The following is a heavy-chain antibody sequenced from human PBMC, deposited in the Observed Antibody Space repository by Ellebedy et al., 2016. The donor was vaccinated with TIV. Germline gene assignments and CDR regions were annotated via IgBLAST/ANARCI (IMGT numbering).Heavy chain of an antibody. Sequence: AASVKVSCKVFGYTLTELSMHWVRQAPGKGLEWMGGFDPEDGDTIYAQKFQGRVTMTEDTSTDTTYMELDSLRSDDTAVYYCATDSVGDYGLDYWGQGTLVTVSS. D-gene: IGHD4-17*01. J-gene: IGHJ4*02. CDR2: FDPEDGDT. CDR1: GYTLTELS. V-gene: IGHV1-24*01. CDR3: ATDSVGDYGLDY.